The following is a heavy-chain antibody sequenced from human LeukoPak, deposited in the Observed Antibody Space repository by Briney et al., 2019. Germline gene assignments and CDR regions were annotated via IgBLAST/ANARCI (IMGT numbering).Heavy chain of an antibody. CDR3: ARITMVRGALDY. CDR1: GFTFSTYP. CDR2: ISYDGSNK. J-gene: IGHJ4*02. Sequence: PGRSLRLSCAASGFTFSTYPTHWVRQAPGKGLEWVAVISYDGSNKYYADSVKGRFTSSRDNSKNTLYLQMNSLRGEDTAVYYCARITMVRGALDYRGQGTLVTVSS. D-gene: IGHD3-10*01. V-gene: IGHV3-30*04.